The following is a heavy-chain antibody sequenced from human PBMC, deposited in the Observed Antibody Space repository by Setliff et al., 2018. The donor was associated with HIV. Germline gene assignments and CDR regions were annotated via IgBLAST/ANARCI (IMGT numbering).Heavy chain of an antibody. CDR2: IRYDGSKK. D-gene: IGHD3-10*01. CDR3: ARILSSRGIIEAYYYAMDV. CDR1: GFNFSNYG. J-gene: IGHJ6*02. V-gene: IGHV3-30*02. Sequence: GGSLRLSCAASGFNFSNYGMHWVRQAPGKGLEWVAFIRYDGSKKYYGDSVMGRFTISRENYKNALYLQMNSLRAEDTAVYYCARILSSRGIIEAYYYAMDVWGQGTTVTVSS.